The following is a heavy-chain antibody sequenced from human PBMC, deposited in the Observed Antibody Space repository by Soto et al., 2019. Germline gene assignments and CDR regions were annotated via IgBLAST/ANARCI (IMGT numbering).Heavy chain of an antibody. D-gene: IGHD6-19*01. CDR1: GFTFSSYW. J-gene: IGHJ6*02. Sequence: EVQLVESGGGLVQPGGSLRLSCAASGFTFSSYWMHWVRQAPGKGLVWVSRINSDGSSTSYADSVKGRFTISRDNAKNTLYLQMNSLRAEDTAVYYCAREMVAVAGGGYYYYYGMDVWGQGTTVTVSS. V-gene: IGHV3-74*01. CDR2: INSDGSST. CDR3: AREMVAVAGGGYYYYYGMDV.